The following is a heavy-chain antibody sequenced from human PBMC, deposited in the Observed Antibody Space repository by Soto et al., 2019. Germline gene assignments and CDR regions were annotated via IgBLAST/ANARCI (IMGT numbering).Heavy chain of an antibody. D-gene: IGHD6-19*01. J-gene: IGHJ6*02. CDR1: GFTFSNAW. Sequence: GGSLRLSCAASGFTFSNAWMNWVRQAPGRGLEWVGRIKSKTDGGTTDYAAPVKGRFTISRDDSKNTLNLQMNSLKTEDTAVYYCTTKSVAGTYYYYGMDVWGQGTTVTVSS. CDR2: IKSKTDGGTT. V-gene: IGHV3-15*07. CDR3: TTKSVAGTYYYYGMDV.